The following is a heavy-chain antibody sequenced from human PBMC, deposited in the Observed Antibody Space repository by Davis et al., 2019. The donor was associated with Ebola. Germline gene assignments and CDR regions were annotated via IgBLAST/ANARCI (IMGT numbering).Heavy chain of an antibody. D-gene: IGHD1-26*01. CDR1: GFTFSGSA. CDR3: TSTLIVTNDDY. CDR2: IRSKANSYAT. J-gene: IGHJ4*02. V-gene: IGHV3-73*01. Sequence: GGSLRLSCAAFGFTFSGSAMHWVRQASGKGLEWVGRIRSKANSYATAYAASVKGRFTISRDDSKNTAYLQMNSLKTEDTAVYYCTSTLIVTNDDYWGQGTLVTVSS.